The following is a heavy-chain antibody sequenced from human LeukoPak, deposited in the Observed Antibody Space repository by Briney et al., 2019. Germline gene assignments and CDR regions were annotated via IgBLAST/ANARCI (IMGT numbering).Heavy chain of an antibody. J-gene: IGHJ4*02. CDR2: IRSRSNNYAT. CDR3: TTVQTTMV. CDR1: GFTFSSHW. V-gene: IGHV3-73*01. D-gene: IGHD5-18*01. Sequence: GGFLRLSCVVSGFTFSSHWMSWVRQASGKGLEWVGRIRSRSNNYATAYAASVKGRFTISRDDSKNTAFLQMNRLQTEDTAVYYCTTVQTTMVWGQGALVTVSS.